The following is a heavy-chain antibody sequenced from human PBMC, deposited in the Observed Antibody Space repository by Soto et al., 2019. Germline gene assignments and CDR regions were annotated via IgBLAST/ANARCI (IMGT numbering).Heavy chain of an antibody. CDR2: ISSTTNYI. CDR1: VFNYTMYS. Sequence: WGSLLFSCASSVFNYTMYSMNWVRQAPGKGLEWVSSISSTTNYIYYGDSMKGRFTISRDNAKNSLYLEMNSLRAEDTAVYYCARESEDLTSNFDYWGQGTMVTVSS. CDR3: ARESEDLTSNFDY. J-gene: IGHJ4*02. V-gene: IGHV3-21*06.